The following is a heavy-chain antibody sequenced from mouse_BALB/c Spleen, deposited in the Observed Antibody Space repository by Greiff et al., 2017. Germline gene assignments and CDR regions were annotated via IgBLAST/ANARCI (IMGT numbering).Heavy chain of an antibody. Sequence: VQLVESGAELAKPGASVKMSCTASGYTFTSYWMHWVKQRPGQGLEWIGYINPSTGYTEYNQKFKDKATLTADKSSSTAYMQLSSLTSEDSAVYYCASNWDEGFAYWGQGTLVTVSA. J-gene: IGHJ3*01. CDR2: INPSTGYT. V-gene: IGHV1-7*01. CDR3: ASNWDEGFAY. D-gene: IGHD4-1*01. CDR1: GYTFTSYW.